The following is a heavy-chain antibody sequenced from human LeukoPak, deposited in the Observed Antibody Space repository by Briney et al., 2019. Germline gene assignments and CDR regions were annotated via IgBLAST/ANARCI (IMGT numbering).Heavy chain of an antibody. D-gene: IGHD3-22*01. V-gene: IGHV3-74*01. Sequence: GGSLRLSCAASGFTFISYWMHWVRQAPGQGLVWVSRINSDGSTTSYAASVKGRFTISRDTAKNTLYLQMNSLRAEDTAVYYCARGHHYYDSSAYYYWGQGPLVTVSS. CDR2: INSDGSTT. J-gene: IGHJ4*02. CDR1: GFTFISYW. CDR3: ARGHHYYDSSAYYY.